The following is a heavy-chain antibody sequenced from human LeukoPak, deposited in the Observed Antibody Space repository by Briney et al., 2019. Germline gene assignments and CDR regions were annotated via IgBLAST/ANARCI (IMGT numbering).Heavy chain of an antibody. V-gene: IGHV1-2*06. D-gene: IGHD3-9*01. CDR1: GYTFTGYY. Sequence: GASVTVSCTASGYTFTGYYMHWVRQAPGQGLEWMGRINPNSGGTNYAQKFQGRVTMTRDTSISTAYMELSRLRSDDTAVYYCVRDSLTDYDILTGYYSRGTPDYWGQGTLVTVSS. CDR3: VRDSLTDYDILTGYYSRGTPDY. CDR2: INPNSGGT. J-gene: IGHJ4*02.